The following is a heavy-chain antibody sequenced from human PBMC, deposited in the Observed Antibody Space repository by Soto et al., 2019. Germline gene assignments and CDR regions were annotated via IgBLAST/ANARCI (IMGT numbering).Heavy chain of an antibody. CDR1: GYTFTSYD. J-gene: IGHJ4*02. D-gene: IGHD1-1*01. Sequence: QVQLVQSGAEVRKPGASVKVSCEASGYTFTSYDIYWVRQATGQGLEWMGWMNPNTGNAGYAQKFQGRVPMTSDTSISTAHMELSSRRSEATAVYYCARRAETNGWNGLAADKYYCDFGGQGTLVTVSS. V-gene: IGHV1-8*01. CDR2: MNPNTGNA. CDR3: ARRAETNGWNGLAADKYYCDF.